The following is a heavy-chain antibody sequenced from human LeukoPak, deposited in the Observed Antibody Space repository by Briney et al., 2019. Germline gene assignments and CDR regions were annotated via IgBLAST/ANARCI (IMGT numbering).Heavy chain of an antibody. J-gene: IGHJ4*02. CDR2: ISYNGGNK. CDR1: GFTFSSYG. V-gene: IGHV3-30*18. D-gene: IGHD2-8*01. CDR3: AKDVVMMVYAFDS. Sequence: PGGSLRLSCAASGFTFSSYGMHWVRQAPGKGPEWVAVISYNGGNKYYADSVKGRFTISRDNSKNMLYLQMNSLRPEDTATYYCAKDVVMMVYAFDSWGQGTLVTVSS.